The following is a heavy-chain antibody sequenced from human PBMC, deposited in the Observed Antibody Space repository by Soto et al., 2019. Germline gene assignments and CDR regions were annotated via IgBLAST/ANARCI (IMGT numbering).Heavy chain of an antibody. D-gene: IGHD1-7*01. CDR3: ASRDPGTSVDD. J-gene: IGHJ4*02. CDR1: GGSFTSNNW. V-gene: IGHV4-4*02. Sequence: ASEALSLTCAVSGGSFTSNNWCTWVRRPRGQGLEWIGEIYRTGSTNYNPSLKSRVTISLDKSENQFSLKVTSLTAADTAVYYCASRDPGTSVDDWGQGTMVTVSS. CDR2: IYRTGST.